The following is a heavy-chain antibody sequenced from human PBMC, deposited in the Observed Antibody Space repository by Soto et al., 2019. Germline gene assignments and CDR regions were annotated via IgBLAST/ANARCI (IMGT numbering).Heavy chain of an antibody. CDR3: ARDQSGYSGYDYGHDAFDI. CDR1: GFTVSSNY. V-gene: IGHV3-66*01. CDR2: IYSGGST. D-gene: IGHD5-12*01. Sequence: EVQLVESGGGLVQPGGSLRLSCAASGFTVSSNYMSWVRQAPGKGLEWVSVIYSGGSTYYADSVKGRFTISRDNSKNPLYLQMNSLRAEDTAVYYCARDQSGYSGYDYGHDAFDIWGQGTMVTVSS. J-gene: IGHJ3*02.